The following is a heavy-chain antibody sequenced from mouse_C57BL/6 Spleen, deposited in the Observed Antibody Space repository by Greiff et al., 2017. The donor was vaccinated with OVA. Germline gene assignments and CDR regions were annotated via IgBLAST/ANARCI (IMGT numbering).Heavy chain of an antibody. V-gene: IGHV1-22*01. Sequence: VQLQQSGPELVKPGASVKMSCKASGYTFTDYNMHWVKQSHGKSLEWIGYINPNNGGTSYNQKFKGKATLTVNKSSSTAYMELRSLTSEDSAVYYCARHFITTVVATDYWGQGTTLTVSS. CDR1: GYTFTDYN. CDR3: ARHFITTVVATDY. J-gene: IGHJ2*01. CDR2: INPNNGGT. D-gene: IGHD1-1*01.